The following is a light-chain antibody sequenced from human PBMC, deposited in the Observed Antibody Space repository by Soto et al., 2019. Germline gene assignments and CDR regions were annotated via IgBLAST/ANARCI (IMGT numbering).Light chain of an antibody. Sequence: DIVMTQSPDSLAVSLGERATINCKSSQNVLYFSNNKNYLAWYQQKPGQPPKLLIYWASTRESGVPDRFSGSGSGRDFTLTISSLQAEDVAVYYCQQYYSTPPHTFGQGTKLEIK. V-gene: IGKV4-1*01. J-gene: IGKJ2*01. CDR3: QQYYSTPPHT. CDR2: WAS. CDR1: QNVLYFSNNKNY.